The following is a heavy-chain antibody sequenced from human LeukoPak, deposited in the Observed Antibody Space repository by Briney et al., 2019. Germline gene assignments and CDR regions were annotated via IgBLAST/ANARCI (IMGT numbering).Heavy chain of an antibody. CDR3: VKDSLGATHSGNWFDP. CDR1: GFTFSSYG. V-gene: IGHV3-30*18. D-gene: IGHD1-26*01. CDR2: ISYDGSNK. J-gene: IGHJ5*02. Sequence: GGSLRLSCAASGFTFSSYGMHWVRQAPGKGLEWVAFISYDGSNKYYADSVKGRFTISRDNSKNTLYLQMNSLRAEDTALYYCVKDSLGATHSGNWFDPWGQGTLVTVSS.